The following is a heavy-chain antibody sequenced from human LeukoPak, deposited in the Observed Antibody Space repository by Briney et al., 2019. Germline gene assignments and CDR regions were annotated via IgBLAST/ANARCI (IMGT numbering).Heavy chain of an antibody. CDR1: GSTFSSYG. CDR3: AKDARVLWFGEYYYYYMDG. CDR2: VRYDGSNK. Sequence: AGSLRLSCAASGSTFSSYGMHWVRQAPGTGLEWVAFVRYDGSNKYYADSVKGRFTISRDNSKNTLYLQMNSLRAEDTAVYYCAKDARVLWFGEYYYYYMDGWDEGTTATISS. V-gene: IGHV3-30*02. J-gene: IGHJ6*03. D-gene: IGHD3-10*01.